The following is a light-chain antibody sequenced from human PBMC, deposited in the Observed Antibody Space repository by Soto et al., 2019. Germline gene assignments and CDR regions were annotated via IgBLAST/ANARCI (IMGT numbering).Light chain of an antibody. CDR1: QGISSA. CDR2: DVS. Sequence: AIQLTQSPSSLSASVGDRVTITCRASQGISSALAWYQQKPGKSPNLLIYDVSSLESGVPSRFSGSGSGTDFTLTISALQTDDFASYYCQQYMNYATFGQGTKVEIK. J-gene: IGKJ1*01. CDR3: QQYMNYAT. V-gene: IGKV1D-13*01.